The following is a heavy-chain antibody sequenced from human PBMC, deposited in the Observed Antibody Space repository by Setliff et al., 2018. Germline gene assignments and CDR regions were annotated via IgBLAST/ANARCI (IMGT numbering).Heavy chain of an antibody. V-gene: IGHV3-66*01. J-gene: IGHJ4*02. Sequence: GGSLRLSCAASGFTFSSNYMSWVRQAPGKGPEYVSIIYTDGTTYYTGSMKGRFSISRAKAKNSLYLQMNSRRAEDTAVYYCARDGGSGSYFLGYFDYWGQGTLVTVSS. CDR3: ARDGGSGSYFLGYFDY. D-gene: IGHD1-26*01. CDR1: GFTFSSNY. CDR2: IYTDGTT.